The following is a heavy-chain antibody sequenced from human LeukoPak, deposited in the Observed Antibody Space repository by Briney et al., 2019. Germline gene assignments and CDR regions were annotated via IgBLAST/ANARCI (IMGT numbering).Heavy chain of an antibody. CDR1: GFTVSSNS. D-gene: IGHD2-8*01. J-gene: IGHJ6*03. CDR3: ANGYCTNGICYPYYYYYMDV. Sequence: PGGSLRLSCTVSGFTVSSNSMSWVRQAPGKGLEWVSAISGDGRDIFYADAVKGRFTISRDNSKNTLYLQMNSLRAEDTAVYYCANGYCTNGICYPYYYYYMDVWGKGTTVTVSS. V-gene: IGHV3-23*01. CDR2: ISGDGRDI.